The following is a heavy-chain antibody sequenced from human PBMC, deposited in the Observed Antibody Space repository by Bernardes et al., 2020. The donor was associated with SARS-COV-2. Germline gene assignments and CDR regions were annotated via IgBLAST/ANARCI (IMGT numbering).Heavy chain of an antibody. Sequence: GSLRLSCVASGFTFSSYWMHWVRQAPGKGLVWVSGIQSDGSITTYADSVKGRFTISRDNAKNTLYLQMNSLRAEDTAVYYCARGYASLAVYWGQGTLVTVS. CDR2: IQSDGSIT. CDR3: ARGYASLAVY. D-gene: IGHD6-6*01. J-gene: IGHJ4*02. CDR1: GFTFSSYW. V-gene: IGHV3-74*01.